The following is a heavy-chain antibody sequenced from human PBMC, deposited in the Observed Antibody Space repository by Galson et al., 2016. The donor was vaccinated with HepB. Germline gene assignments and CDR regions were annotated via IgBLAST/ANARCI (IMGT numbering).Heavy chain of an antibody. V-gene: IGHV3-30-3*01. D-gene: IGHD4-11*01. J-gene: IGHJ6*02. CDR3: ARNDYLTPYYYYGMDV. Sequence: SLRLSCAASGFTFSSYAMHWVRQAPGKGLEWLAVISYGGRNKYYADSVKGRFTVSRDDSKNTRYLQMNSLRPEDTAVYYCARNDYLTPYYYYGMDVWGQGTTVTVSS. CDR2: ISYGGRNK. CDR1: GFTFSSYA.